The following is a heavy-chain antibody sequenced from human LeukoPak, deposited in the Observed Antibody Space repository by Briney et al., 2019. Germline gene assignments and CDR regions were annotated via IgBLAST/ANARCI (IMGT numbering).Heavy chain of an antibody. CDR1: GFTFSSYS. V-gene: IGHV3-48*01. D-gene: IGHD3-16*02. CDR2: ISSSSSTI. Sequence: GGSLRLSCAASGFTFSSYSMNWVRQAPGKRLEWVSYISSSSSTICYADSVKGRFTISRDNAKNSLYLQMNSLRAEDTAVYYCARAPSIVDYWGQGTLVTVSS. CDR3: ARAPSIVDY. J-gene: IGHJ4*02.